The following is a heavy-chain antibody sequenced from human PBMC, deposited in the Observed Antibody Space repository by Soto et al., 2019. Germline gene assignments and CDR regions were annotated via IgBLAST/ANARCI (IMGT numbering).Heavy chain of an antibody. Sequence: GGSLILSCAASGFTFGTFSMNWVRQAPGRGLEWISYISGGGRPISYADSVKGRFTISRDNAKNSLYLQMDSLTDEDTAVYYCARDLGWAFDSWGQGTLVTVSS. J-gene: IGHJ4*02. V-gene: IGHV3-48*02. CDR1: GFTFGTFS. CDR2: ISGGGRPI. D-gene: IGHD6-19*01. CDR3: ARDLGWAFDS.